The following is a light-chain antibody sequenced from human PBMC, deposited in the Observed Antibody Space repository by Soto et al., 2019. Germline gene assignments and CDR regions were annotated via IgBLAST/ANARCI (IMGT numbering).Light chain of an antibody. CDR3: QQRSNWPPA. Sequence: EIVLTQPPGTLSLSPVERATLSRIASQSVTSNYLAWYQQKNGQAPRLLVYGASSRATGISDRFSGSGYGTDFNLTISSLETEDFAVYYCQQRSNWPPAFGQGTRLEIK. CDR2: GAS. J-gene: IGKJ5*01. V-gene: IGKV3D-20*02. CDR1: QSVTSNY.